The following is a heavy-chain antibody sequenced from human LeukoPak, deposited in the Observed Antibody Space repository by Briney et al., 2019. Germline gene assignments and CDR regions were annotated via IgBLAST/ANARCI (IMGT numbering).Heavy chain of an antibody. CDR1: GFTFDDYA. D-gene: IGHD3-22*01. J-gene: IGHJ3*02. Sequence: GGSLRLSCAASGFTFDDYAMHWVRQAPGKGLEWVSLICGDGGSTYYADSVKGRFTISRDNSKNSLYLQMNSLRTEDTALYYCAKDIHYYDSSGYRKDDAFDIWGRGTVVTVSS. V-gene: IGHV3-43*02. CDR2: ICGDGGST. CDR3: AKDIHYYDSSGYRKDDAFDI.